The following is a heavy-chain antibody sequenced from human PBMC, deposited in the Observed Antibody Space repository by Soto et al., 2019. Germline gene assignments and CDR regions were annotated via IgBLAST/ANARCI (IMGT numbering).Heavy chain of an antibody. CDR3: ARDYIIRGVYGMDV. Sequence: GGSLRLSCAASGFTFSSYGMHWVRQAPGKGLEWVAVIWYDGSTIYYADSVKGRFTISRHNSKNTLYLQMNSLRAEDTAVYYCARDYIIRGVYGMDVWGQGTTVTVSS. D-gene: IGHD3-3*01. J-gene: IGHJ6*02. V-gene: IGHV3-30*19. CDR1: GFTFSSYG. CDR2: IWYDGSTI.